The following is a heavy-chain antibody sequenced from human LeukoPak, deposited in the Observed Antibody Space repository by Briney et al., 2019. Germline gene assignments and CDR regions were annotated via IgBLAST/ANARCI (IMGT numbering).Heavy chain of an antibody. D-gene: IGHD5-24*01. J-gene: IGHJ4*02. CDR3: ARGGPLSTEDGYNSRFDY. Sequence: ASVKVSCKSSGYTFTCYYMHWVRQAPGQGLEWMGWINPNSGGTNYAQKFQGRVIMARDTSISKAYMELSRLRSDDTAVYYCARGGPLSTEDGYNSRFDYWGQGTLVTVYS. CDR2: INPNSGGT. V-gene: IGHV1-2*02. CDR1: GYTFTCYY.